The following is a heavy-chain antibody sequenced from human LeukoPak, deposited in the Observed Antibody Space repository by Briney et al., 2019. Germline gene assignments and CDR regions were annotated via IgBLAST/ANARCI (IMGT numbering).Heavy chain of an antibody. CDR2: INHSGST. CDR1: GGSFSGYY. J-gene: IGHJ4*02. V-gene: IGHV4-34*01. CDR3: ARGRIQDY. D-gene: IGHD5-18*01. Sequence: SSETLSLTCAVYGGSFSGYYWSWIRQPPGKGLEWIGEINHSGSTNYNPSLKSRVTISVDTSKNQFSLKLSSVTAADTAVYYCARGRIQDYWGQGTLVTDSS.